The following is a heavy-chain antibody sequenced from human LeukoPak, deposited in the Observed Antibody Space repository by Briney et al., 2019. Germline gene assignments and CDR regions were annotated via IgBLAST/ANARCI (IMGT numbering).Heavy chain of an antibody. J-gene: IGHJ4*02. CDR3: ARDFRALAADY. V-gene: IGHV1-69*04. Sequence: GASVKVSCKASGGTFSSYAISWLRQAPGQGLEWMGRIIPILGIANYAQKFRGRVTITADKSTSTAYMELSSLRSEDTAVYYCARDFRALAADYWGQGTLVTVSS. D-gene: IGHD6-13*01. CDR1: GGTFSSYA. CDR2: IIPILGIA.